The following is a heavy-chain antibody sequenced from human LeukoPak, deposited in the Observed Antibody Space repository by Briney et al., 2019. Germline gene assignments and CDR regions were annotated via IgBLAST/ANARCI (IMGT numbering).Heavy chain of an antibody. D-gene: IGHD3-3*01. V-gene: IGHV3-23*01. Sequence: GGSLRLSCAASGFTFSSYAMSWVRQAPGKGLEWVSAISGSGGSTYYADSVKGRFTISRDNSKNTLYLQMSSLRAEDTAVYYCARESAEYYYYGMDVWGQGTTVTVSS. J-gene: IGHJ6*02. CDR2: ISGSGGST. CDR1: GFTFSSYA. CDR3: ARESAEYYYYGMDV.